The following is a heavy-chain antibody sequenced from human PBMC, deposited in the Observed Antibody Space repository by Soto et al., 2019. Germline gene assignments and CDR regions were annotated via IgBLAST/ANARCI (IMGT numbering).Heavy chain of an antibody. CDR1: GGSISSYY. J-gene: IGHJ4*02. Sequence: SETLSLTCTVSGGSISSYYWSWIRQPPGKGLEWIGYIYYSGSTNYNPSLKSRVTISVDTSKNQFSLKLSSVTAADTAVYYCARVQGGLSSVRFDYWGQGTLVTVS. V-gene: IGHV4-59*01. CDR3: ARVQGGLSSVRFDY. CDR2: IYYSGST. D-gene: IGHD6-25*01.